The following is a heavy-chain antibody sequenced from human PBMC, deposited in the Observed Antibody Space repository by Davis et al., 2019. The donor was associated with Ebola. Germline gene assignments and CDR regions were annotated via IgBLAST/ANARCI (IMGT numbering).Heavy chain of an antibody. CDR3: AKDKNYDFWSGYPHDAFDI. CDR2: ISGSGGST. V-gene: IGHV3-23*01. J-gene: IGHJ3*02. D-gene: IGHD3-3*01. CDR1: GFTFSSYA. Sequence: GESLKISCAASGFTFSSYAMRWVRQAPGKGLEWVSAISGSGGSTYYADSVKDRFTISRDNSKNTLYLQMNSLRAEDTAIYYCAKDKNYDFWSGYPHDAFDIWGQGTMVTVSS.